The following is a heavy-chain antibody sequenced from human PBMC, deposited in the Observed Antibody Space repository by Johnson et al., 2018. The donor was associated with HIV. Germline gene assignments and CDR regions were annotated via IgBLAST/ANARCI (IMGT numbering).Heavy chain of an antibody. J-gene: IGHJ3*02. Sequence: QVRLVESGGRVVQPGRSLRLSCAASGFTFNSYGMHWVRQAPGKGLEWVAFISYDGSNKHYAHSVKGRYSISRDNTKDTLSLQMNSLRAEDTAVYYCARWVIAARSFGAFDIWGQGTMVTVSS. CDR2: ISYDGSNK. CDR3: ARWVIAARSFGAFDI. D-gene: IGHD6-25*01. V-gene: IGHV3-30*03. CDR1: GFTFNSYG.